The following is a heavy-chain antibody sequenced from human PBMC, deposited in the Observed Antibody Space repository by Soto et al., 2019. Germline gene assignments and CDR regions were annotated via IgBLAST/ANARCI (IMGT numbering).Heavy chain of an antibody. D-gene: IGHD3-10*01. CDR2: IYYSGST. V-gene: IGHV4-31*03. Sequence: SETPSLTCTVSGGSISRGGYYWSWIRQHPGKGLEWIGYIYYSGSTYYNPSLKSRVTISVDTSKNQFSLKLSSVTAADTAVYYCARVSLPGPGGWFDPWGQGTLVTVSS. CDR3: ARVSLPGPGGWFDP. J-gene: IGHJ5*02. CDR1: GGSISRGGYY.